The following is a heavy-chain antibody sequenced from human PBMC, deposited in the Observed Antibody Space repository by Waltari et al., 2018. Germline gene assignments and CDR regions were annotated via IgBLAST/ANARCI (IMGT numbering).Heavy chain of an antibody. Sequence: QVQLQESGPGLVKPSGTLSLPCTVSGGSISSYYWSWLRQPAGKGLEWIGRIYTSGSTNYNPSLKSRVTMSVDTSKNQFSLKLSSVTAADTAVYYCARDQRENYYYMDVWGKGTTVTISS. CDR1: GGSISSYY. D-gene: IGHD1-26*01. J-gene: IGHJ6*03. CDR3: ARDQRENYYYMDV. V-gene: IGHV4-4*07. CDR2: IYTSGST.